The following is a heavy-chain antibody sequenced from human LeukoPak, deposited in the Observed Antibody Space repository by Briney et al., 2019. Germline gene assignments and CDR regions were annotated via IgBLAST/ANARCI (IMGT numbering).Heavy chain of an antibody. J-gene: IGHJ3*01. CDR3: VKDDFCPECAFDV. V-gene: IGHV3-43*02. CDR2: ISGDGGNT. Sequence: PGGSLRLSCAASGFKFEGYAMHWVRRRPGKGLEWVSLISGDGGNTYYADSVKGRFTISRDNSKNSLYLQMKSLRTEDTALYYCVKDDFCPECAFDVWGQGTMVTVSS. D-gene: IGHD3-3*01. CDR1: GFKFEGYA.